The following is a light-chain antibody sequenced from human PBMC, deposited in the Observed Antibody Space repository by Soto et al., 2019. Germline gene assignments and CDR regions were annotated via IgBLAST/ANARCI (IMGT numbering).Light chain of an antibody. Sequence: EIVMTQSPATLSVSPGEKATLSCRASQSVSNNLAWFQQKPGQVPRLLIYGASNRATGVSARFSGSGSGTEFTLTISSLQSEDFAVYYCQQYGNFPYTFGPGTKVQIK. CDR2: GAS. CDR1: QSVSNN. CDR3: QQYGNFPYT. V-gene: IGKV3-15*01. J-gene: IGKJ2*01.